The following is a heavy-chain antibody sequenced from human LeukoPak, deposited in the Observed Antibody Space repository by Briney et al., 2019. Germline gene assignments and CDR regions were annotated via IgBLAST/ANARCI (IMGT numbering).Heavy chain of an antibody. CDR3: ARDSSEFRSLIPH. CDR2: IIPIFGTA. CDR1: GYTLTELS. J-gene: IGHJ1*01. D-gene: IGHD2-21*01. Sequence: ASVKVSCKVSGYTLTELSMHWVRQAPGQGLEWMGGIIPIFGTAKYAQKFQGRVTITADESTSTAYMELSSLRSEDTAVYYCARDSSEFRSLIPHWGQGTLVTVSS. V-gene: IGHV1-69*13.